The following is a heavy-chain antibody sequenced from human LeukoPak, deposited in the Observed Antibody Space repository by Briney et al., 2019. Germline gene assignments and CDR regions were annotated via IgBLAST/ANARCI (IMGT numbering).Heavy chain of an antibody. D-gene: IGHD3-9*01. CDR1: GYTFTSYY. CDR3: ASPWGDILTGLVY. Sequence: ASVKVSCKASGYTFTSYYMHWVRQAPGQGLEWMGIINPSGCSKSYAQKFRGRVTVTRDTSPRTVYMELSSLSSEDTAVYYCASPWGDILTGLVYWGQGTLVTVSS. CDR2: INPSGCSK. V-gene: IGHV1-46*01. J-gene: IGHJ4*02.